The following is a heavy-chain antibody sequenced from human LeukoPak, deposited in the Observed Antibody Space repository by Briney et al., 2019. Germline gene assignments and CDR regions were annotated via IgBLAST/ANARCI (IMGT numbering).Heavy chain of an antibody. CDR2: IIRKSDGEIT. CDR3: ATSWGPALDL. D-gene: IGHD1-1*01. Sequence: GGSLRLSCAASGFTFSNAWMSWVRQAPGKGLEWVGRIIRKSDGEITDYAAPVKGRFTISRDDSTNTVYLEMNSLKAEDTGVYYCATSWGPALDLWGRGTLVTVSS. CDR1: GFTFSNAW. V-gene: IGHV3-15*01. J-gene: IGHJ2*01.